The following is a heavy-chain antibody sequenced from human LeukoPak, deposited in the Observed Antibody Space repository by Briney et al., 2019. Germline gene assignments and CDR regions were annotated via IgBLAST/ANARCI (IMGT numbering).Heavy chain of an antibody. CDR1: GYTFTSYD. V-gene: IGHV1-2*02. D-gene: IGHD6-13*01. J-gene: IGHJ5*02. CDR2: INPTSGGT. CDR3: AREGIAEPDTNWFDP. Sequence: ASVKVSCKASGYTFTSYDINWVRQATGQGLEWMGWINPTSGGTHYAQKFQGRVTMTRDTSISTAYMELSGLTSDDTAVYFCAREGIAEPDTNWFDPWGQGTLVTVSS.